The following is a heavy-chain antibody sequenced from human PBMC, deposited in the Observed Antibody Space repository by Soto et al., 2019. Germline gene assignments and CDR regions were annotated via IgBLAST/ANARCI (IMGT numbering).Heavy chain of an antibody. V-gene: IGHV4-31*03. CDR3: ARGGHGGNSLSVDY. Sequence: QVQLQESGPGLVKPSQTLSLTCTVSGGSISSGGYYWSWIRQHPGKGLEWIGYIYYSGSTYYNPSLKSRVTISVDTSKNQFSLKLSSVTAADTAVYYCARGGHGGNSLSVDYWGQGTLVTVSS. D-gene: IGHD2-21*02. CDR2: IYYSGST. CDR1: GGSISSGGYY. J-gene: IGHJ4*02.